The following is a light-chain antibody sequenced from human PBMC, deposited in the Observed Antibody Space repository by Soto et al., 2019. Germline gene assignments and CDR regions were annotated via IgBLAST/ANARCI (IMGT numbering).Light chain of an antibody. CDR2: KAS. CDR3: QPYNSYSRT. Sequence: DIQTTQSPSTLSASVGDRVTIPCRASESISNFLAWYQQKPGKAPNLLIYKASSLESGVPSRFSGSGSGTEFTLTISSLQPDDFATYYCQPYNSYSRTFGQGTKVDIK. CDR1: ESISNF. J-gene: IGKJ1*01. V-gene: IGKV1-5*03.